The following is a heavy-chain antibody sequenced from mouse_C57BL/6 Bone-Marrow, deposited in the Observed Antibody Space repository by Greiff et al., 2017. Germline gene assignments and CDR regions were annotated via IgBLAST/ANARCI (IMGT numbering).Heavy chain of an antibody. CDR3: ARGYLINYYAMDY. J-gene: IGHJ4*01. D-gene: IGHD2-4*01. V-gene: IGHV1-81*01. Sequence: VKLMESGAELARPGASVKLSCKASGYTFTSYGISWVKQRTGQGLEWIGEIYPRSGNTYYNEKFKGKATLTADKSSSTAYMELRSLTSEDSAVYFCARGYLINYYAMDYWGQGTSVTVSS. CDR2: IYPRSGNT. CDR1: GYTFTSYG.